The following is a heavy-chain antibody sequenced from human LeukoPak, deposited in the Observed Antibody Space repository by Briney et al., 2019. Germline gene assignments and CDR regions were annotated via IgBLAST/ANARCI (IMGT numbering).Heavy chain of an antibody. CDR1: GYTFTNYY. CDR2: INHNSGGT. D-gene: IGHD1-26*01. Sequence: ASLRVSCKASGYTFTNYYMRWVRQAPGQGLEWVGYINHNSGGTNYAQSLKGRVTMNRDMSISTAYMELSRLRSDDTAVYYCARDGPEPSIVGATTSYYYYMDVWGKGTTVTVSS. J-gene: IGHJ6*03. V-gene: IGHV1-2*02. CDR3: ARDGPEPSIVGATTSYYYYMDV.